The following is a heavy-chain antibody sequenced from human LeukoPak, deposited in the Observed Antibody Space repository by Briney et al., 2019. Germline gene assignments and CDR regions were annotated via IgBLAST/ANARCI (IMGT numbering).Heavy chain of an antibody. V-gene: IGHV1-2*02. CDR1: GYTFTDYY. CDR3: ARDATPDSSGYYYDPSWYFDL. J-gene: IGHJ2*01. CDR2: INPNSGGT. D-gene: IGHD3-22*01. Sequence: GASVKVSFKASGYTFTDYYIHWVRQAPGQGPEWMGWINPNSGGTNYSQKFQGRVTITRDTSISTAYMELSRLRSDDTAVYYCARDATPDSSGYYYDPSWYFDLWGRGTLVTVSS.